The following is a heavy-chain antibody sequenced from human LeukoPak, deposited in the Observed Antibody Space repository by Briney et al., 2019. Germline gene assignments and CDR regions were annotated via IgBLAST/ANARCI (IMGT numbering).Heavy chain of an antibody. CDR3: ARGGLEQRFVP. J-gene: IGHJ5*02. CDR1: DDSITIYY. CDR2: IDHTGST. D-gene: IGHD3-3*01. Sequence: PSETLSLTCTVSDDSITIYYWSWIRQPPGKGLEWIGYIDHTGSTNYNPSLKSRVTISRDTSKNHFSLELSSATAADTAVYYCARGGLEQRFVPWGQGTLVTVSS. V-gene: IGHV4-59*01.